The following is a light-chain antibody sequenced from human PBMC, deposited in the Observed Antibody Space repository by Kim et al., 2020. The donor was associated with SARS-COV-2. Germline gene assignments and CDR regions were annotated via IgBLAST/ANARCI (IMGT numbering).Light chain of an antibody. J-gene: IGLJ3*02. CDR1: SLRSDY. Sequence: ALGQTVRITCQGASLRSDYASWYQQKPGQAPVLVIYGKNNRPSGIPDRFSGSSSGNTASLTITGAQAEDEADYYCNSRDSSGNHEVFGGGTQLTVL. V-gene: IGLV3-19*01. CDR2: GKN. CDR3: NSRDSSGNHEV.